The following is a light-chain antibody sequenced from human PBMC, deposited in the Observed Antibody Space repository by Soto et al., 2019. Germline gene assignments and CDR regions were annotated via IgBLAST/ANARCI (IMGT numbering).Light chain of an antibody. CDR2: GTS. CDR1: QSVSSSY. Sequence: EIVLTQSPDTLSVSPGERATLSCRASQSVSSSYLAWYQQTPGQAPRLLIYGTSNRATGIPDRFSGSGSGTDFTLTISRLEPEDFAVYYCQQYGNSRWTFGQGTKVDIK. V-gene: IGKV3-20*01. J-gene: IGKJ1*01. CDR3: QQYGNSRWT.